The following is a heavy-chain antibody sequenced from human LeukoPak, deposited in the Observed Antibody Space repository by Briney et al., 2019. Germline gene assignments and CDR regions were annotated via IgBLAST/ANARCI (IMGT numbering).Heavy chain of an antibody. CDR3: AKDRCGGSCYPLGHYYYGMDV. D-gene: IGHD2-15*01. CDR2: TNQEGSEK. V-gene: IGHV3-7*03. J-gene: IGHJ6*02. CDR1: GFTISTYW. Sequence: PGGSLRLSCAASGFTISTYWMSWVRQAPGKGLEWVANTNQEGSEKYYVDSVKGRFTISKDNAKNSLYLQMNSLRAEDTALYYCAKDRCGGSCYPLGHYYYGMDVWGQGTTVTVSS.